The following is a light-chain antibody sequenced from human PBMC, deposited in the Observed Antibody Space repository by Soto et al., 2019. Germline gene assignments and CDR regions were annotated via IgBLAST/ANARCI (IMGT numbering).Light chain of an antibody. CDR1: QSLLYSSKNKNY. CDR2: WAS. V-gene: IGKV4-1*01. J-gene: IGKJ1*01. Sequence: DIVMTQSPDSLAVSLGERATINCKSSQSLLYSSKNKNYLAWYQQKPGQPPNLLIYWASTRESGVPDRFSGSGSGTEFTLTISSLQAEDVAVYYCQQYYSTPLTFGQGPKVEIK. CDR3: QQYYSTPLT.